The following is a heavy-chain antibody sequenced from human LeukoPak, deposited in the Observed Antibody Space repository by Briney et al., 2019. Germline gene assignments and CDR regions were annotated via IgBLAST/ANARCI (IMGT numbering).Heavy chain of an antibody. J-gene: IGHJ6*02. CDR3: ARDVQSYGMDV. V-gene: IGHV3-33*01. CDR1: GFTFSSYG. CDR2: IWYDGSNK. Sequence: GRSLRLSCAASGFTFSSYGMHWVRQAPGKGLEWVAVIWYDGSNKYYADSVKGRFTISRDNAKNSLYLQMNSLRAEDTAVYYCARDVQSYGMDVWGQGTTVTVSS. D-gene: IGHD3-10*02.